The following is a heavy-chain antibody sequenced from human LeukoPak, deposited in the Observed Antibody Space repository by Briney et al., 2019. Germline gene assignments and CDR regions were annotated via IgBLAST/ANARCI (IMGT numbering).Heavy chain of an antibody. CDR3: AREAWNYYDSSGPDAFDI. CDR2: INPNSGGT. CDR1: GYTFTDYF. V-gene: IGHV1-2*02. J-gene: IGHJ3*02. Sequence: ASVKVSCKASGYTFTDYFMHWVRQAPGQGLEWMGWINPNSGGTNYAQKFQGRVTMTRDTSISTAYMELSRLRSDDTAVYYCAREAWNYYDSSGPDAFDIWGQGTMVTVSS. D-gene: IGHD3-22*01.